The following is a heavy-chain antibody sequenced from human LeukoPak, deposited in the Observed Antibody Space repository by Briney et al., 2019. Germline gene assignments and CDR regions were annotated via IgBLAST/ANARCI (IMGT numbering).Heavy chain of an antibody. CDR2: ISGNGDNR. J-gene: IGHJ6*04. Sequence: PGGSLRLSCAASGFIFSDYYMTWVRQAPGKGLEWVSFISGNGDNRQYADSVKGRFTISRDNAQNSLYLQMNSLRVEDTAVYYCGRAPPGSTDVCGKGTPVTVSS. D-gene: IGHD2-2*01. CDR3: GRAPPGSTDV. CDR1: GFIFSDYY. V-gene: IGHV3-11*04.